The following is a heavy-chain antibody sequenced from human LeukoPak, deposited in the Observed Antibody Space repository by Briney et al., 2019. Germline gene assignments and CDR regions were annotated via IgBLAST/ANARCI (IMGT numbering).Heavy chain of an antibody. D-gene: IGHD4-17*01. CDR3: AKDYGDHFDY. J-gene: IGHJ4*02. V-gene: IGHV3-30*02. CDR1: GFTFSSYW. Sequence: GGSLRLSCAASGFTFSSYWMHWVRQAPGKGLEWVAFIRYDGSNKYYADSVKGRFTISRHNSKNTLYLQINSLRAEDTAVYYCAKDYGDHFDYWGQGTLVTVSS. CDR2: IRYDGSNK.